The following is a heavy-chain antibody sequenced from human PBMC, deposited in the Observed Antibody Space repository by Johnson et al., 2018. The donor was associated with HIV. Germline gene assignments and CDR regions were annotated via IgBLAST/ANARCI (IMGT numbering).Heavy chain of an antibody. CDR2: IGTAGDT. CDR3: ARVGTTVDAFDL. Sequence: VLLVESGGGLVQPGRSLRLSCAASGFTFSSYDMHWVRQATGKGLEWVSAIGTAGDTYYPGSVKGRFTISRENAKNSLYLQMNSLRAGDTAVYYCARVGTTVDAFDLLGQGTVVTVSS. CDR1: GFTFSSYD. J-gene: IGHJ3*01. D-gene: IGHD4-17*01. V-gene: IGHV3-13*01.